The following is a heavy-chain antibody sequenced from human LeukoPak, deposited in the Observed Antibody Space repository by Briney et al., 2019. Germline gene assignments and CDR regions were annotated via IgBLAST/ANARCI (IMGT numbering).Heavy chain of an antibody. J-gene: IGHJ5*02. CDR3: ARGSRYYYGSGSYLWFDP. CDR1: GYTFTSYD. Sequence: ASVKVSCKASGYTFTSYDINWVRQATGQGLEWMGWMNPHSGNTGYAQKFQGRVTMTRNTSISTAYMELSSLRSEDTAVYYCARGSRYYYGSGSYLWFDPWGQGTLVTVSS. CDR2: MNPHSGNT. V-gene: IGHV1-8*01. D-gene: IGHD3-10*01.